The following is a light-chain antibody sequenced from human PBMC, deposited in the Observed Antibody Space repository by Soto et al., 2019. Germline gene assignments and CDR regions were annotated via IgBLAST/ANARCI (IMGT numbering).Light chain of an antibody. CDR1: QSVSSN. J-gene: IGKJ1*01. Sequence: EIVMTQSPATLSVSPGERATLSCRASQSVSSNLAWYRQKPGQAPRLLIYGASTRATGIPARFSGSWSGTEFTLTISSLQSEDFAGYYCQQYNNWARSFGQGTKVEIK. CDR2: GAS. V-gene: IGKV3-15*01. CDR3: QQYNNWARS.